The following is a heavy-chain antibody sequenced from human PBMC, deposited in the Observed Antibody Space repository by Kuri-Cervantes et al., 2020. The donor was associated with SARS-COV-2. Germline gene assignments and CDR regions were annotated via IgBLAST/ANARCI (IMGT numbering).Heavy chain of an antibody. J-gene: IGHJ4*02. CDR1: GDTFTSYY. CDR3: ARGSAGGRYSNYVLDY. D-gene: IGHD4-11*01. V-gene: IGHV1-46*01. Sequence: ASVKVSCKASGDTFTSYYMHWVRQAPGQGLEWMGIINPSGGSTSYAQKFQGRVTMTRDTSTSTVYMELSSLRSEDTAVYYCARGSAGGRYSNYVLDYWGQGTLVTVSS. CDR2: INPSGGST.